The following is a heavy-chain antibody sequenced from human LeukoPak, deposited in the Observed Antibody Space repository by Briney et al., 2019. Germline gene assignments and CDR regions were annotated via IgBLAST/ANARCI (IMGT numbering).Heavy chain of an antibody. Sequence: SETLSLTCTVSGGSISSYYWSWIRQPPGKGLEWIGYIYYSGSTNYNPSPKSRVTISVDTSKNQFSLKLSSVTAADTAVYYCARSSSGYSYYFDYWGQGTLVTVSS. D-gene: IGHD5-12*01. J-gene: IGHJ4*02. CDR3: ARSSSGYSYYFDY. CDR1: GGSISSYY. CDR2: IYYSGST. V-gene: IGHV4-59*01.